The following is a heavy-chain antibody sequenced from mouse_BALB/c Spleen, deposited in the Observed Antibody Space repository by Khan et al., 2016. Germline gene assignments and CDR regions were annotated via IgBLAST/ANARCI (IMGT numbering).Heavy chain of an antibody. Sequence: EVQLVESGGGLVQPKGSLKLSCAASGFTFNTYAMNWVRQAPGKGLEWVARIRSKSNNYATYYADSVKDRFTISRDDSQSMLYLQMNNLKTEDTAMHYCVRHYYGSNWYFDVWGAGTTVTVSS. CDR3: VRHYYGSNWYFDV. D-gene: IGHD1-1*01. CDR2: IRSKSNNYAT. J-gene: IGHJ1*01. V-gene: IGHV10-1*02. CDR1: GFTFNTYA.